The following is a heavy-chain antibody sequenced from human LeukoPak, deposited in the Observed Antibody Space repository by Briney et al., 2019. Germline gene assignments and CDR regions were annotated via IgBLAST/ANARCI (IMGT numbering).Heavy chain of an antibody. Sequence: SETLSLTCAVYGGSFSGYYWSWIRQLPGKGLEGIGEINHSGSTNYNPSLKSRVTISVDTSKNQFSLKLSSVTAADTAVYYCARGTHYYGSGSYYSHPWGQGTLVTVSS. D-gene: IGHD3-10*01. CDR3: ARGTHYYGSGSYYSHP. V-gene: IGHV4-34*01. CDR1: GGSFSGYY. J-gene: IGHJ5*02. CDR2: INHSGST.